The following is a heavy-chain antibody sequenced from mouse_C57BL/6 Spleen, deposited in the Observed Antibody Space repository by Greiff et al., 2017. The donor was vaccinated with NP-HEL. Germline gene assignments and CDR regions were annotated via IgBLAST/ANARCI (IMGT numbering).Heavy chain of an antibody. CDR2: IYPGDGDT. CDR1: GYAFSSSW. CDR3: ARWDYDYDDY. D-gene: IGHD2-4*01. V-gene: IGHV1-82*01. J-gene: IGHJ2*01. Sequence: QVQLQQSGPELVKPGASVKISCKASGYAFSSSWMNWVKQRPGKGLEWIGRIYPGDGDTNYNGKFKGKATLTADKSSSTAYMQLSSLTSEDSAVYFCARWDYDYDDYWGQGTTLTVSS.